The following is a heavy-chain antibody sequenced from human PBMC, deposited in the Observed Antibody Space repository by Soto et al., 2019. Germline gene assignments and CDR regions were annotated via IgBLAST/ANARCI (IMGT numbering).Heavy chain of an antibody. J-gene: IGHJ4*02. CDR2: ISSSGDST. CDR3: AKEISCRTRFDY. CDR1: GFTFSSCV. Sequence: EVQLLESGGGLVQPGGSLRLSCAASGFTFSSCVMNWVRQAPGKGLEWVSSISSSGDSTYYADSVKGRFTISRDNSKNTLYLQMNSLRAEDTAVYYCAKEISCRTRFDYWGQGTLVTVSS. V-gene: IGHV3-23*01.